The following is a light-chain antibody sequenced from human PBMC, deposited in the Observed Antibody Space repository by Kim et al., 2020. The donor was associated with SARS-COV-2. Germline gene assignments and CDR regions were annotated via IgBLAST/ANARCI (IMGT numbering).Light chain of an antibody. V-gene: IGKV1-39*01. Sequence: STVGDRVTITCRASQNINNYLNWYQQNLGKAPKLLLYAASTLESGVPSRFSGSTSGTDFTLTISDLQPEDFATYYCQQSNTTPLTFGGGTKVDIK. CDR3: QQSNTTPLT. J-gene: IGKJ4*01. CDR1: QNINNY. CDR2: AAS.